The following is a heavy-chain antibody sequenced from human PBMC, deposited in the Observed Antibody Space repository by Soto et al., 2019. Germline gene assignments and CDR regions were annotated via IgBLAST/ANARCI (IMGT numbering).Heavy chain of an antibody. CDR2: INPSGGST. V-gene: IGHV1-46*01. CDR3: ARSGTTTEVAGNNWFDQ. D-gene: IGHD6-19*01. CDR1: GYTFTSYY. Sequence: GASVKVSCKASGYTFTSYYMHWVRQAPGQGLEWMGIINPSGGSTSYAQKFPGRVTMTRDTSTSTVYMELSSLRSEDTAWYHGARSGTTTEVAGNNWFDQWGQGTMVTVS. J-gene: IGHJ5*02.